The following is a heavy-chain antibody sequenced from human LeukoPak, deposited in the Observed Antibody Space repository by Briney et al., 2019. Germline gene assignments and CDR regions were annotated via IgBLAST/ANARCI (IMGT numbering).Heavy chain of an antibody. CDR1: GFTFSSYG. D-gene: IGHD4-17*01. Sequence: GGSLRLSCAASGFTFSSYGMHWVRQAPGKGLEWVAFIRYDGSNKYYADSVKGRFTISRDNSKNTLYLQMNSLRAEDTAVYYCAKYGDYVNYFDYWGQGTLVTVSS. CDR2: IRYDGSNK. V-gene: IGHV3-30*02. CDR3: AKYGDYVNYFDY. J-gene: IGHJ4*02.